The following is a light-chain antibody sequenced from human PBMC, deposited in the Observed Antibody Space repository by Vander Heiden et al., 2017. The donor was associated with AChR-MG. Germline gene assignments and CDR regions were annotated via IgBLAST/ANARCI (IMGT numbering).Light chain of an antibody. J-gene: IGLJ3*02. CDR3: QSYDNSLSAWV. CDR2: GNS. V-gene: IGLV1-40*01. Sequence: QSVLTQPPSVSGAPGQRVTISCTGSSSNIGAGYDVHWYQQVPGTAPKLLIYGNSNRPSGVPDRFSGSKSGTSASLAITGLQAEDEADYYCQSYDNSLSAWVFGGGTKLTVL. CDR1: SSNIGAGYD.